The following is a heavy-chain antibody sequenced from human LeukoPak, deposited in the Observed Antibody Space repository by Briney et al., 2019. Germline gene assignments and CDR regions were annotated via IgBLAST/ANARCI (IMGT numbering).Heavy chain of an antibody. J-gene: IGHJ4*02. V-gene: IGHV4-39*01. CDR2: IYYSGST. CDR3: ARSGAYYYGSGSYFAVYFDY. CDR1: GGSISSSGDY. Sequence: ASETLSLTCSVSGGSISSSGDYWGSIRQPPGTGLEWIGTIYYSGSTYYNPSLKSRVTISVDTSKNQFSLRLSSVTAADTAVYYCARSGAYYYGSGSYFAVYFDYWGQGTLVTVSS. D-gene: IGHD3-10*01.